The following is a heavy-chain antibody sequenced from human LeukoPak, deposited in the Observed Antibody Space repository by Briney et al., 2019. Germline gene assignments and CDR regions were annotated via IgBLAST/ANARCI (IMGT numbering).Heavy chain of an antibody. CDR2: MNPNSGNT. V-gene: IGHV1-8*02. CDR1: GYTFTSYG. Sequence: GASVKVSCKASGYTFTSYGINWVRQAPGQGLEWMGWMNPNSGNTGYAQKFQGRVTMTRNTSISTAYMELSSLRSEDTAVYYCARGYGSGSYYYYYYYYGMDVWGQGTTVTVSS. J-gene: IGHJ6*02. D-gene: IGHD3-10*01. CDR3: ARGYGSGSYYYYYYYYGMDV.